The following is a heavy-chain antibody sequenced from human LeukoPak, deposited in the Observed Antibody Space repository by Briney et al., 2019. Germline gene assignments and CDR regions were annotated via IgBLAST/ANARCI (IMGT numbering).Heavy chain of an antibody. Sequence: PGGSLRLSCAASGFTFSSYWMSWVRQAPGKGLEWVANIKQDGSEKYYVDSVKGRFTISRDNAKNSLYLQMNSLRAEDTAVYYRASRANDFWSGYYFDYWGQGTLVTVSS. V-gene: IGHV3-7*01. CDR2: IKQDGSEK. CDR3: ASRANDFWSGYYFDY. J-gene: IGHJ4*02. D-gene: IGHD3-3*01. CDR1: GFTFSSYW.